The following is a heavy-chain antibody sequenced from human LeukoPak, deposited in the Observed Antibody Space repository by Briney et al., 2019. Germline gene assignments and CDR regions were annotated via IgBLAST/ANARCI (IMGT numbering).Heavy chain of an antibody. CDR3: ARGLKYCSGGSCYAVIDWFDP. D-gene: IGHD2-15*01. CDR2: IIPILGIA. V-gene: IGHV1-69*10. CDR1: GYTFTSYG. Sequence: SVKVSCQASGYTFTSYGISWLRQPPGQGLEWMGRIIPILGIANYAQKFQGRVTITADKSTSTAYMELSSLRSEDTAVYYCARGLKYCSGGSCYAVIDWFDPWGQGTLVTVSS. J-gene: IGHJ5*02.